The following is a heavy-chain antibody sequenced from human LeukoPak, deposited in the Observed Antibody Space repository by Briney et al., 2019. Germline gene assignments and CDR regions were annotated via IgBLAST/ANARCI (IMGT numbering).Heavy chain of an antibody. CDR1: GFTFSSYG. Sequence: GGSLRLSCAASGFTFSSYGMNWVRQAPGKGLEWVSFISSSLDSNIYYADSVKGRFTISRDNAKNSLYLQMNSLRAEDTAVYYCAKGGGYEAQYYYYYLDVWGKGTTVTISS. CDR3: AKGGGYEAQYYYYYLDV. D-gene: IGHD5-12*01. J-gene: IGHJ6*03. V-gene: IGHV3-48*01. CDR2: ISSSLDSNI.